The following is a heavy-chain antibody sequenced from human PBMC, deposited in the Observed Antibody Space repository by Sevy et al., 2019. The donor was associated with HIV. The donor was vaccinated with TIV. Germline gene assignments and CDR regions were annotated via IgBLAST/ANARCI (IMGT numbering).Heavy chain of an antibody. J-gene: IGHJ3*02. D-gene: IGHD3-16*02. CDR3: ATDGFIVETILGAFEI. CDR2: ITGNGDTT. V-gene: IGHV3-23*01. Sequence: GGSLRLSCTDSGFTFSSYAMTWVRQAPGKGLEWVSSITGNGDTTYYVDSVKGRFTISRDNTKNTLYLQMNNLRAEDTAVYYCATDGFIVETILGAFEIWGQGTMVTVSS. CDR1: GFTFSSYA.